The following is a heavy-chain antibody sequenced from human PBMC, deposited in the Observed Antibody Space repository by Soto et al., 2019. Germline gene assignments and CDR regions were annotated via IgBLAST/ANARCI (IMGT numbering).Heavy chain of an antibody. D-gene: IGHD3-10*01. Sequence: GASVKVSCKASGYTFTSYGISWVRQAPGQGLEWMGLISAYNGNTNYAQKLQGRVTMTTDTSTSTAYMELRSLRSDDTAVYYCARGCGSGSYCAAFDYWGQGTLVTVSS. CDR3: ARGCGSGSYCAAFDY. CDR2: ISAYNGNT. V-gene: IGHV1-18*04. J-gene: IGHJ4*02. CDR1: GYTFTSYG.